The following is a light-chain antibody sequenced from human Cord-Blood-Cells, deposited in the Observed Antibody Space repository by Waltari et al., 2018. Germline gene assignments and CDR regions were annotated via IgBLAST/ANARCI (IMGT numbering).Light chain of an antibody. CDR2: RNN. Sequence: QSVLTQPPSASGTPGQRVTISCSGSSSTTGSNYVYWYQQLPGTAPKLLIYRNNQRPSGVPDRFSGSRSGTSDSLAISGLRSEDEAEYYCAAWDDSLSGSWVFGGGTKLTVL. J-gene: IGLJ3*02. V-gene: IGLV1-47*01. CDR3: AAWDDSLSGSWV. CDR1: SSTTGSNY.